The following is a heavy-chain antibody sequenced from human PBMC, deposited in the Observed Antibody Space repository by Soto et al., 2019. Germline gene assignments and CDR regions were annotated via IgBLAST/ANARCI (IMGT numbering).Heavy chain of an antibody. V-gene: IGHV3-23*01. D-gene: IGHD3-10*02. CDR2: ISGSGTT. Sequence: PGGSLRLSCAASGFTISNSAATWVRQAPGKGLEWVSTISGSGTTYYADSVKGRFTISRDNSNNTLCLQLHSLRAEDSALYYCARYYYVATGYRYAFDYWGRGTLVTVSS. CDR1: GFTISNSA. J-gene: IGHJ4*02. CDR3: ARYYYVATGYRYAFDY.